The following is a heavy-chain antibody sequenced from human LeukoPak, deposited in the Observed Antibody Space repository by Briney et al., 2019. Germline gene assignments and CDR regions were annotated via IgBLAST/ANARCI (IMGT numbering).Heavy chain of an antibody. CDR1: GFTFSGSA. Sequence: GGSLRLSCAASGFTFSGSAMHWVRQTSGKGLEWLGRIRSKADSYTTAYAASVKGRFIVSRDDSKNTAYLQMNSLKTEDTAVYYCRAAADLNDYWGQGTLVTVSS. J-gene: IGHJ4*02. D-gene: IGHD6-13*01. CDR2: IRSKADSYTT. V-gene: IGHV3-73*01. CDR3: RAAADLNDY.